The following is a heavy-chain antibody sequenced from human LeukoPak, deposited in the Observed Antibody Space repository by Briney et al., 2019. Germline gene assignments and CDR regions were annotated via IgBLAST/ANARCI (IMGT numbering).Heavy chain of an antibody. CDR2: ISYDGSNK. D-gene: IGHD6-19*01. Sequence: GGSLRLSCAASGSTFSSYAMHWVRQAPGKGLEWVAVISYDGSNKYYADSVKGRFTISRDNSKNTLYLQMNSLRAEDTAVYYCARDSTVAGIVYYYYYGMDVWGQGTTVTVSS. J-gene: IGHJ6*02. CDR3: ARDSTVAGIVYYYYYGMDV. CDR1: GSTFSSYA. V-gene: IGHV3-30-3*01.